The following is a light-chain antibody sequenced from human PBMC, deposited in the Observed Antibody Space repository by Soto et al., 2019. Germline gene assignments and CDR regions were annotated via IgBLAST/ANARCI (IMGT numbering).Light chain of an antibody. V-gene: IGKV2-28*01. J-gene: IGKJ4*01. CDR2: LGS. Sequence: EIVLTQSPLSLPVTPGEPASISCRYSQNLLHSNGYNYLNWYLQKPGQSPQLLIYLGSNRASGVPDRFSGSGSGTDFTLTINRVEVEDVGLYFCAQGLATPFTFGGGTKVDIK. CDR3: AQGLATPFT. CDR1: QNLLHSNGYNY.